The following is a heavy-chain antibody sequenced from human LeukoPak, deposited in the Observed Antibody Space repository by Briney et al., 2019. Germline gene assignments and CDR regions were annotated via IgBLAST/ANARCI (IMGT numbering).Heavy chain of an antibody. CDR2: ISWNSGSI. CDR3: AKEVVGSHNFDY. V-gene: IGHV3-9*01. J-gene: IGHJ4*02. Sequence: GGSLRLSCAASGFTFDDYAMHWVRQAPGKGLEWVSGISWNSGSIGYADSVKGRFTISRDNAKNSLYLQMNSLRAEDTALYYCAKEVVGSHNFDYWGQGTLVTVSS. D-gene: IGHD2-2*01. CDR1: GFTFDDYA.